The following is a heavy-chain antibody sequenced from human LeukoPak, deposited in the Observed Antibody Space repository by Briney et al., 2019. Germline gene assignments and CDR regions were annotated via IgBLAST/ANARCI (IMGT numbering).Heavy chain of an antibody. V-gene: IGHV1-2*02. CDR3: ARTYYYDSSGPGGY. D-gene: IGHD3-22*01. J-gene: IGHJ4*02. Sequence: ASVKVSCKASGYTFTGYYMHWVRQAPGQGLGWMGWINPNSGGTNYAQKFQGRVTMTRDTSISTAYMELSRLRSDDTAVYYCARTYYYDSSGPGGYWGQGTLVTVSS. CDR2: INPNSGGT. CDR1: GYTFTGYY.